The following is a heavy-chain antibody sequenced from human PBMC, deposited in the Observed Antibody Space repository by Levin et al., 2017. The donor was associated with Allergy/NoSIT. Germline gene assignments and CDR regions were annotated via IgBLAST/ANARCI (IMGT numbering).Heavy chain of an antibody. V-gene: IGHV3-23*01. CDR2: ISGSGDST. D-gene: IGHD1-7*01. CDR3: ARNYNFDY. J-gene: IGHJ4*02. Sequence: GESLKISCAASKFTFSSNAMSWVRQAPGKGLEWVSTISGSGDSTYYADSVKGRFTISRDKSKNTVYLQMNSLRAEDTAVYYCARNYNFDYWGQGTLVTVSS. CDR1: KFTFSSNA.